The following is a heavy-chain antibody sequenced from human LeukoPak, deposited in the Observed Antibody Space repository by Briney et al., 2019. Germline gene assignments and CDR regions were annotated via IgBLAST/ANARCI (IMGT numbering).Heavy chain of an antibody. CDR2: ISWNSGSI. CDR3: AKDGGYIQAFDI. CDR1: GFAFADYA. J-gene: IGHJ3*02. D-gene: IGHD6-13*01. Sequence: GGSLRLSCVGSGFAFADYAMHWVRQTPGKGLEWVSGISWNSGSIGYADSVKGRFTISRDNAKNSLYLQMNSLRAEDMALYYCAKDGGYIQAFDIWGQGTMVTVSS. V-gene: IGHV3-9*03.